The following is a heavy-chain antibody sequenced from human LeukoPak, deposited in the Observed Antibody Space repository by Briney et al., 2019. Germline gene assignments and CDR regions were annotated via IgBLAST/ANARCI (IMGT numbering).Heavy chain of an antibody. Sequence: GGSLRLSCAASGFTFSSYSMNWVRQAPGKGLEWVSSISSSSSYIYYADSVKGRFTISRDNAKNSLYLQMNSLRAEDTAVYYCARDGYCSGGSCYEEGNFDYWGQGTLVTVSP. J-gene: IGHJ4*02. V-gene: IGHV3-21*01. CDR1: GFTFSSYS. D-gene: IGHD2-15*01. CDR2: ISSSSSYI. CDR3: ARDGYCSGGSCYEEGNFDY.